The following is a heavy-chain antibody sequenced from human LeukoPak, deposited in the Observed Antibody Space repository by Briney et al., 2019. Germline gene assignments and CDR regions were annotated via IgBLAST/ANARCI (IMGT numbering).Heavy chain of an antibody. D-gene: IGHD3-22*01. V-gene: IGHV3-21*01. CDR2: TSSSSSYI. CDR3: ARAPAHYDGTP. J-gene: IGHJ5*02. Sequence: GGSLRLSCAASGFTFSSYSMNWVRQAPGKGLEWVSSTSSSSSYIYYADSVKGRFTISRDNAKNSLYLQINSLRAEDTAVYYCARAPAHYDGTPWGQGTLVTVSS. CDR1: GFTFSSYS.